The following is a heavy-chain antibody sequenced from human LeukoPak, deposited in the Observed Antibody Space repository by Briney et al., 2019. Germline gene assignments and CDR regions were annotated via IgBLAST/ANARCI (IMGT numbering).Heavy chain of an antibody. J-gene: IGHJ4*02. D-gene: IGHD6-19*01. V-gene: IGHV1-18*01. Sequence: ASVKFSWKASGYTFTSYGISWVRQAPGQGLEWMGWISAYNGNTNYAQKLQGRVTMTTDTSTSTAYMELRSLRSDDTAVYYCARDLGRPREQWLVPPSFDYWGQGTLVTVSS. CDR1: GYTFTSYG. CDR2: ISAYNGNT. CDR3: ARDLGRPREQWLVPPSFDY.